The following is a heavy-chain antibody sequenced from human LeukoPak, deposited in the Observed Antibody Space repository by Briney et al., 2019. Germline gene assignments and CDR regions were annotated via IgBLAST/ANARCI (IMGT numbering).Heavy chain of an antibody. J-gene: IGHJ5*02. V-gene: IGHV4-59*08. CDR3: ARLDEWFDP. CDR2: IYYSGST. D-gene: IGHD3/OR15-3a*01. CDR1: GGSISSYY. Sequence: SETLSLTCTVSGGSISSYYWSWIRQPPGKGLEYIGYIYYSGSTNYNPSLKSRVTISVDTSKNHFSLKLYSVTAADTAVYYCARLDEWFDPWGQGTLVTVSS.